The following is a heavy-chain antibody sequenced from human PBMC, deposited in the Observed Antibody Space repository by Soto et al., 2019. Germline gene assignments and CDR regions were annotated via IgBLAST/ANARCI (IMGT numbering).Heavy chain of an antibody. Sequence: GGSLRLSCAVSGFTFSNYAMNWVRQAPGKGLEWVSAITGSGGRTFYADSVKGRFTISRDNSKRTLYLQMNAMRVDDTAVYYCAKESYTSSSEWRYYYGMDVWGRGTTVTVSS. J-gene: IGHJ6*02. CDR3: AKESYTSSSEWRYYYGMDV. D-gene: IGHD6-6*01. CDR1: GFTFSNYA. CDR2: ITGSGGRT. V-gene: IGHV3-23*01.